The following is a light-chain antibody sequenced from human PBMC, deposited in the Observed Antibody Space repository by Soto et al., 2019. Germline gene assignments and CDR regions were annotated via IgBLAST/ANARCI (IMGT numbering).Light chain of an antibody. V-gene: IGLV1-47*01. CDR3: ASWDDILSGPV. CDR2: RNN. CDR1: SSNIGSNY. J-gene: IGLJ2*01. Sequence: SVLTQPPSASGTPGQRVTISCSGSSSNIGSNYVYWYQQLPGTAPKLLIFRNNQRPSGVPDRFSGSNSGTSASLAISGLRSDDEADYYCASWDDILSGPVFGGGTQLTVL.